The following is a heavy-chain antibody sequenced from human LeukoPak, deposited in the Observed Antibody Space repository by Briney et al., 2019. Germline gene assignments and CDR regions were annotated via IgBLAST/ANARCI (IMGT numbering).Heavy chain of an antibody. V-gene: IGHV4-59*12. CDR1: GGSISHNY. J-gene: IGHJ4*02. CDR2: IYYSGNT. Sequence: SETLSLTCDVSGGSISHNYWNWIRQPPGKALEWIGYIYYSGNTNYNPSLQSRVTMSVDASKNQFSLKLSSVTAADTAVYYCARGRILLWFGELNEFDYWGQGTLVTVSS. D-gene: IGHD3-10*01. CDR3: ARGRILLWFGELNEFDY.